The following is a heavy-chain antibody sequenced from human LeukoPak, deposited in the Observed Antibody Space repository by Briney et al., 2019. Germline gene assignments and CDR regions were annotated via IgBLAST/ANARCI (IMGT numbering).Heavy chain of an antibody. CDR1: GYSFTIYS. CDR3: ARDLLLAAADPYVHSYYCHY. V-gene: IGHV1-3*01. J-gene: IGHJ4*02. CDR2: INAVNGNT. Sequence: ASVKVSCKASGYSFTIYSMRWVRHAPEQRLEWMGWINAVNGNTKYSQKFQGRVTITRDTSASTAYMELSSLRSEDTAVYYCARDLLLAAADPYVHSYYCHYWGQATLVTVSS. D-gene: IGHD6-13*01.